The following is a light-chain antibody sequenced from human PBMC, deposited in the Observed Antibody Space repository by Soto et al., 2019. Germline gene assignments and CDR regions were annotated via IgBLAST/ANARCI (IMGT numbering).Light chain of an antibody. CDR2: DVS. J-gene: IGLJ1*01. CDR3: ASYTTCSTYV. V-gene: IGLV2-14*03. Sequence: QSVLTQPASVSGSPGQSIAISCTGTSSDVGGFNYVSWYQQHPGKAPKFMIYDVSSRPSGVSDRFSGSKSGNTASLTISGLQAEYEADYYCASYTTCSTYVFGTGTKFAGL. CDR1: SSDVGGFNY.